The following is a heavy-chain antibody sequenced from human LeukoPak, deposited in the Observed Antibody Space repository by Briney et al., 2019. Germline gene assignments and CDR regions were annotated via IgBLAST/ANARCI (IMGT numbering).Heavy chain of an antibody. CDR3: ARQDLGDYGRNYFQS. J-gene: IGHJ4*02. D-gene: IGHD4-17*01. Sequence: GGSPETPFKGPGSNFQDFWIGWVRPVPGKGPGWMAVIFPGDSETTYSPSFQGQVSISFDTSTNTAYLEWSSLKAADTAIYYCARQDLGDYGRNYFQSWGQGTLVIVSS. CDR1: GSNFQDFW. CDR2: IFPGDSET. V-gene: IGHV5-51*01.